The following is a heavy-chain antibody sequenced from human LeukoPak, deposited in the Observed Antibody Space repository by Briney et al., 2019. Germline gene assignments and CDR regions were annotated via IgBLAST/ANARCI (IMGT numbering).Heavy chain of an antibody. CDR1: GFTFSDYY. V-gene: IGHV3-11*04. CDR2: ISSSGSTI. CDR3: ARAHLYYYDSSGYPFDY. Sequence: PGGSLRLSCAASGFTFSDYYMSWIRQAPGKGLEWVSYISSSGSTIYYADSVKGRFTISRDNAKNSLYLQMNSLRAEDTAVYYCARAHLYYYDSSGYPFDYWGQGTLVTVSS. D-gene: IGHD3-22*01. J-gene: IGHJ4*02.